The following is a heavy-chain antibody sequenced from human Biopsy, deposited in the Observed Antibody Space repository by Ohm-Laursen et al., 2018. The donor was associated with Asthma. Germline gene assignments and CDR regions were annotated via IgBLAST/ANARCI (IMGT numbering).Heavy chain of an antibody. CDR3: ATDHCSALWAGVSTDNCYFEY. J-gene: IGHJ4*02. V-gene: IGHV1-69*17. D-gene: IGHD3-10*02. CDR2: IIPKFGIA. CDR1: GDSFSNYA. Sequence: GSSVKVSCKVSGDSFSNYAISWVRQAPGQGLEWMGGIIPKFGIANYAQNFQGRVTLTADKSTSTAYMELSSLRSEDTAVYYCATDHCSALWAGVSTDNCYFEYWGQGTLVTVSS.